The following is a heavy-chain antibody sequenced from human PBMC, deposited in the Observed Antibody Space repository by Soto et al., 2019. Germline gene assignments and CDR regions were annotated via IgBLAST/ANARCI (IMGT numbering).Heavy chain of an antibody. J-gene: IGHJ4*02. CDR1: GGPVGYTSFY. D-gene: IGHD3-9*01. CDR3: ARDTSSTSLRAEYFQF. Sequence: SETLSLTCDVSGGPVGYTSFYWGWLRQSPGKGLEWIGSVHHSVTTYYNPSLKGRVTISMDTSKNQFSLRLTSVTAADTAVYYCARDTSSTSLRAEYFQFWGQGTLVTVSS. V-gene: IGHV4-39*02. CDR2: VHHSVTT.